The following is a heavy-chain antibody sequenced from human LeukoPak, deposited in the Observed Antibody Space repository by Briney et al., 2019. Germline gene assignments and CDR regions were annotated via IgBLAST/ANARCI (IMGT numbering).Heavy chain of an antibody. CDR2: IYYSGST. D-gene: IGHD5-12*01. V-gene: IGHV4-59*01. J-gene: IGHJ4*02. Sequence: PSETLSLTCTVSGGSISSYHWSWIRQPPGKGLEWIGYIYYSGSTNYNPSLKSRVTISVDTSKNQFSLKLSSVTAADTAVYYCAREGGYPRYFDYWGQGTLVTVSS. CDR3: AREGGYPRYFDY. CDR1: GGSISSYH.